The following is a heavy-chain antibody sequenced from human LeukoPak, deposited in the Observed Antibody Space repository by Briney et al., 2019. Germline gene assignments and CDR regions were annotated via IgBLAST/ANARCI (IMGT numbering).Heavy chain of an antibody. CDR2: IYYSGST. J-gene: IGHJ4*02. V-gene: IGHV4-59*12. CDR3: ARTFDWQFDY. D-gene: IGHD3-9*01. Sequence: KPSETLSLTCTVSGGSISSYYWSWIRQPPGKGLEWIGYIYYSGSTNYNPSLKGRVTISVDTSKNQFSLKLSSVTAADTAVYYCARTFDWQFDYWGQGTLVTVSS. CDR1: GGSISSYY.